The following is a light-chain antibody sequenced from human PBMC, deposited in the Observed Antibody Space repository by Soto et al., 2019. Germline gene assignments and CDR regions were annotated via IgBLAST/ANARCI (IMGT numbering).Light chain of an antibody. V-gene: IGLV2-8*01. CDR3: SSYAGSNNWV. Sequence: QSVLTQPPSASGSPGQSVTISCTGTSSDVGGYYYVSWYQQHPGKAPKLMIYDVSKRPSGVPDRFSGSKSGNTASLTVSGLQAEDEADYYCSSYAGSNNWVFGGGTKVTVL. J-gene: IGLJ3*02. CDR2: DVS. CDR1: SSDVGGYYY.